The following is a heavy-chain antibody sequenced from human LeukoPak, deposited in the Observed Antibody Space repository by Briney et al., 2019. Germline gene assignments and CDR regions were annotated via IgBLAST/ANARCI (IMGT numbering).Heavy chain of an antibody. Sequence: GGSLRLSCAASRFTFSSYAMSWVRQAPGKGLEWVSAISGSGGSTHYADSVKGRFTISRDNSKNTLYLQMNSLRAEDTAVYYCAKDYYDSSGYSDYWGQGTLVTVSS. V-gene: IGHV3-23*01. CDR2: ISGSGGST. CDR3: AKDYYDSSGYSDY. D-gene: IGHD3-22*01. J-gene: IGHJ4*02. CDR1: RFTFSSYA.